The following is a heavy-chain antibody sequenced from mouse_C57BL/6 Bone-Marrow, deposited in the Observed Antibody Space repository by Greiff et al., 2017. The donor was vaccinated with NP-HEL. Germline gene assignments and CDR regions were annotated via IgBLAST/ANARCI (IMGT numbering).Heavy chain of an antibody. CDR2: ISYGGSYT. CDR1: GFTFSSYA. V-gene: IGHV5-4*01. J-gene: IGHJ3*01. CDR3: ARDRSFAY. Sequence: EVKLVESGGGLVKPGGSLKLSCAASGFTFSSYAMSWVRQTPEKRLEWVATISYGGSYTYYPDNVKGRFTISRDNAKNNLYLQMSHLKSEDTAMYYCARDRSFAYWGQGTLVTVSA.